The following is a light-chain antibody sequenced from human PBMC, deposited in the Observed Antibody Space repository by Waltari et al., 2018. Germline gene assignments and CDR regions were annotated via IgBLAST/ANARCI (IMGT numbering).Light chain of an antibody. J-gene: IGLJ2*01. CDR2: DVS. V-gene: IGLV2-14*03. CDR1: RSAIGYSNF. CDR3: ASYTSANTVL. Sequence: QSGLTQPASVSGSPGQSITISCTGTRSAIGYSNFVSLYQQHPGKAPKLVIFDVSRWPSGVSHRCSGSKSGNTASLTISGFQAEDEAAYYCASYTSANTVLFGGGTKVTVL.